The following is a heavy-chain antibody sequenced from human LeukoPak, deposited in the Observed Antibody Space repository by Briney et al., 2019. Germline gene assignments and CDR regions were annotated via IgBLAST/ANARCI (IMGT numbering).Heavy chain of an antibody. D-gene: IGHD6-19*01. Sequence: GGPLRLSCVASGFTFRTYGMHWVRQAPGKGLEWVAVISYDGSNTYYADSVKGRFTISRDNSKNTLYLKMNSLRAEDTAVYYCAKDLSLIPVAGTSFGNPKYYYGMDVWGQGTTVAVSS. CDR1: GFTFRTYG. CDR2: ISYDGSNT. J-gene: IGHJ6*02. CDR3: AKDLSLIPVAGTSFGNPKYYYGMDV. V-gene: IGHV3-30*18.